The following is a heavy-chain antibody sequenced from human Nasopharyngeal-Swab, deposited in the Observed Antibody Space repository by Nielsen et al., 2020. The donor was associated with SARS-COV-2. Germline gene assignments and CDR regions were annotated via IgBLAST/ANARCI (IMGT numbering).Heavy chain of an antibody. CDR2: ISWNSGSI. CDR1: GFTFDDYA. CDR3: TRAGSYRFDY. V-gene: IGHV3-9*01. D-gene: IGHD1-26*01. J-gene: IGHJ4*02. Sequence: GGSLRLSCAASGFTFDDYAMHWVRQAPGKGLEWVSGISWNSGSIGYADSVKGRFTISRDNAKNTPYLQMNSLTVEDSAVYFCTRAGSYRFDYWGQGTLVTVSS.